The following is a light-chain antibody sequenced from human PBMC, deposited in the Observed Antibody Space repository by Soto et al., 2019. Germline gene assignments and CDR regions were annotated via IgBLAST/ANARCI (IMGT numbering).Light chain of an antibody. CDR3: QQYGSSSYT. V-gene: IGKV3-20*01. CDR2: GAS. Sequence: EIVLTQSPGTLSLSPGERATLSCRASQSVSSSYLAWYHQKPGQVPRLLIYGASSRATGIPDRFSGSGSGTDFTLTISRLEPEDFAVYYCQQYGSSSYTFGQGTKLEIK. J-gene: IGKJ2*01. CDR1: QSVSSSY.